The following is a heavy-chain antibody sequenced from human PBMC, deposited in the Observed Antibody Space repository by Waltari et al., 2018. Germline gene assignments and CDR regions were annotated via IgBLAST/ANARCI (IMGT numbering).Heavy chain of an antibody. J-gene: IGHJ4*02. CDR3: ASYKLGFDY. CDR2: IYYSEST. CDR1: VGAISSGDYY. D-gene: IGHD7-27*01. V-gene: IGHV4-30-4*08. Sequence: QVQLQESGPGLVKPSQTLSLTCTVSVGAISSGDYYWSWNRQPPGKGLEWIGYIYYSESTASNPSLKSRVTISVDTSKNQFSLKLSSVTAADTAVYYCASYKLGFDYWGQGTLVTVSS.